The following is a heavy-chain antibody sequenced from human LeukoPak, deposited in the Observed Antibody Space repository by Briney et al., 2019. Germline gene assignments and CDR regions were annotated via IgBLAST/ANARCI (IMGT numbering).Heavy chain of an antibody. V-gene: IGHV1-8*01. D-gene: IGHD5-12*01. CDR3: ARISGYSGYGGAFDI. CDR1: GYSFTNYD. J-gene: IGHJ3*02. Sequence: ASVKVSCKASGYSFTNYDFSWVRQATGQGLEWMGWMNPNSGNTGYAQKFQGRVTMTRNTSISTAYMELSSLRSEDTAVYYCARISGYSGYGGAFDIWGQGTMVTVSS. CDR2: MNPNSGNT.